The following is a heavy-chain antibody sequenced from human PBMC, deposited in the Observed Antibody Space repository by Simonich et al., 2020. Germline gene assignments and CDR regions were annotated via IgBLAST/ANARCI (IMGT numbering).Heavy chain of an antibody. CDR2: NNHSGST. D-gene: IGHD3-16*01. CDR1: GGSFSGYY. J-gene: IGHJ3*02. CDR3: ARPLGIVWAFDI. Sequence: QVQLQQWGAGLLKPSETLSFTCAVYGGSFSGYYWSWIRQPPGKGLEWIGENNHSGSTNYNPSLKSRVTISVDTSKNQFSLKLGSVTAADTAVYYCARPLGIVWAFDIWGQGTMVTVSS. V-gene: IGHV4-34*01.